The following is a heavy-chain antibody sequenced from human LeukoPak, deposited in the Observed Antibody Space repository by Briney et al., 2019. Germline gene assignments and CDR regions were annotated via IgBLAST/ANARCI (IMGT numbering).Heavy chain of an antibody. CDR1: GGSISGGDYY. Sequence: PSETLSLTCSVSGGSISGGDYYWSWIRQPPGKGLEWIGCINYSGSTYYDSSLKSRVTISVDTSKNQFSLKLSSVTAADTAVYYCAREYCRGGACYQPDYWGQGTLVTVSS. CDR3: AREYCRGGACYQPDY. CDR2: INYSGST. V-gene: IGHV4-30-4*01. D-gene: IGHD2-21*02. J-gene: IGHJ4*02.